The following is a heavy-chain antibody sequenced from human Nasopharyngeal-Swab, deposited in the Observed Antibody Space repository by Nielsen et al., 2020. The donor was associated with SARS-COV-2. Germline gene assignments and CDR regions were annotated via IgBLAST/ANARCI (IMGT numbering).Heavy chain of an antibody. J-gene: IGHJ3*02. CDR3: ARSILSGSYYYAFDI. D-gene: IGHD1-26*01. CDR2: IKSDGSST. CDR1: GFTFSSYW. Sequence: GGSLRLSCAASGFTFSSYWMHWVRQAPGKGLVWVSRIKSDGSSTNYADSVKGRFTISRDNAKNTLYLQMNSLRAEDTAVYYCARSILSGSYYYAFDIWGQGTMVTVSS. V-gene: IGHV3-74*01.